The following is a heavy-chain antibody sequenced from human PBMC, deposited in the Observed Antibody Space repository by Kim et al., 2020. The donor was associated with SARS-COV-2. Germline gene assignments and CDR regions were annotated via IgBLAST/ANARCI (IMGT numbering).Heavy chain of an antibody. CDR2: MNPNSGNT. Sequence: ASVKVSCKASGYTFTSYDINWVRQATGQGLEWMGWMNPNSGNTGYAQKFQGRVTMTSNTSISTAYMELSSLRSEDTAVYYCARASKHPVTIFGVVIKVYYGMDVWGQGTTVTVSS. D-gene: IGHD3-3*01. CDR1: GYTFTSYD. J-gene: IGHJ6*02. V-gene: IGHV1-8*01. CDR3: ARASKHPVTIFGVVIKVYYGMDV.